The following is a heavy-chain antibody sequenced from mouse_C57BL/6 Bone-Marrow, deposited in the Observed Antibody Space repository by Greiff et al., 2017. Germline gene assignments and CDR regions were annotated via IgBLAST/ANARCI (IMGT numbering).Heavy chain of an antibody. Sequence: EVMLVESGGDLVKPGGSLKLSCAASGFTFSSYGMSWVRQTPDKRLEWVATISSGGSYTYYPDSVKGQFTISRDNAKNTLYLQMSSLKSEDTAMYYCARPGSSYYFDYWGQGTTLTVSS. D-gene: IGHD1-1*01. J-gene: IGHJ2*01. CDR1: GFTFSSYG. V-gene: IGHV5-6*01. CDR2: ISSGGSYT. CDR3: ARPGSSYYFDY.